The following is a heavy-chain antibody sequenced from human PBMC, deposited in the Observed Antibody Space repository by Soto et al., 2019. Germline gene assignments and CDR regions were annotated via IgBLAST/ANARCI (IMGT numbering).Heavy chain of an antibody. CDR1: GGSISRGGYS. CDR2: IYHSEST. Sequence: SETLSLTXAVSGGSISRGGYSWNWIRQPPGKGLEWIGYIYHSESTLYNPSLKSRVTISVDKSKNQFSLKLTSVTAAATAVYYCARDQLERNWFETWGQGTLVTVSS. D-gene: IGHD1-1*01. V-gene: IGHV4-30-2*01. CDR3: ARDQLERNWFET. J-gene: IGHJ5*02.